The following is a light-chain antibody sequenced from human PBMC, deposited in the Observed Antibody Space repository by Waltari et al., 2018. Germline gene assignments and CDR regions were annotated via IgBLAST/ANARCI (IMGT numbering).Light chain of an antibody. V-gene: IGLV1-44*01. Sequence: LTQLPSLSGTPGQRVTISCSRDIYTIGINPVTWYQQFPGAAPRVVMTAPNAQPSGSPDRFSGCKSGKAASLTISGHRFEDESDFYGGAWGDKVRAWLFGGGTTLTVL. CDR2: APN. J-gene: IGLJ2*01. CDR3: GAWGDKVRAWL. CDR1: IYTIGINP.